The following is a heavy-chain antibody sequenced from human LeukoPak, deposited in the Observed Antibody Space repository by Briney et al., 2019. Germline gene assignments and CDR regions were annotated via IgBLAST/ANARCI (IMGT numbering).Heavy chain of an antibody. V-gene: IGHV7-4-1*02. D-gene: IGHD6-19*01. CDR3: ARAVAGNDY. CDR2: INTNTGNP. CDR1: GYTFTSYA. Sequence: GASVKVSCKPSGYTFTSYALNWVRQASGQGLEWMGWINTNTGNPTYAQGFIGRFVFSLDTSVSTAYLQISSLKAEDTAVYYCARAVAGNDYWGQGTLVTVSS. J-gene: IGHJ4*02.